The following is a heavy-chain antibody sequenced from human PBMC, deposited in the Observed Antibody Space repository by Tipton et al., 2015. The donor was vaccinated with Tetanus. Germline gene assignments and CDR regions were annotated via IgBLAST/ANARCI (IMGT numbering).Heavy chain of an antibody. Sequence: SLRLSCAASGFIFRSYGIHWVRQAPGEGLEWVAFVSSDGGKKYYADSVKGRITISRDNSKNTVSLQMIRLRPEDTAVYYCAKDLAAYCGGDCFSFDYWGQGTLVTVSS. J-gene: IGHJ4*02. D-gene: IGHD2-21*02. CDR3: AKDLAAYCGGDCFSFDY. CDR2: VSSDGGKK. CDR1: GFIFRSYG. V-gene: IGHV3-30*18.